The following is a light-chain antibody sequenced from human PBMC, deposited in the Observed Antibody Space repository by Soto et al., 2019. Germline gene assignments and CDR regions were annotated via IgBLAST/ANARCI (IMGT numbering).Light chain of an antibody. CDR2: GAS. Sequence: IVLTHSPGTLSLSPWERATLSCRSSQTVSSSSLAWYQQKPGQAPRLLIFGASTRAAGFPDRFSGSGSGTDFSLTISRLEPGDFAVYYCQQYGSPPRTFGQGTKVDIK. CDR3: QQYGSPPRT. V-gene: IGKV3-20*01. CDR1: QTVSSSS. J-gene: IGKJ1*01.